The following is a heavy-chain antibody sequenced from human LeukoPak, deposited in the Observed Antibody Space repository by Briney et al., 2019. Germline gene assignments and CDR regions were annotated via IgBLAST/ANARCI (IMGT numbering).Heavy chain of an antibody. D-gene: IGHD3-9*01. CDR3: ARVHYDILTGYYMSYYYYGMDV. CDR1: GGTFSSCA. V-gene: IGHV1-69*13. CDR2: IIPIFGTA. J-gene: IGHJ6*02. Sequence: SVKVSCKASGGTFSSCAISWVRQAPGQGLEWMGGIIPIFGTANYAQKFQGRVTITADESTSTAYMELSSLRSEDTAVYYCARVHYDILTGYYMSYYYYGMDVWGQGTTVTVSS.